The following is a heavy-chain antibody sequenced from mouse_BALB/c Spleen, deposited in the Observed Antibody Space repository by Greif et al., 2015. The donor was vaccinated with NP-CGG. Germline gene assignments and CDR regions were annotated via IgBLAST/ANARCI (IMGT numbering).Heavy chain of an antibody. CDR3: ARLRDYDKGIPFDY. V-gene: IGHV1-26*01. Sequence: EVQLQQSGPELVKPGASMKISCKASGYSFTGYTMNWVKQSHGKNLEWIGPINPYDGGTSYNQKFKGKATLTVDKSSSTAYMELLSLTSEDSAVYYCARLRDYDKGIPFDYWGQGTTLTVSS. J-gene: IGHJ2*01. CDR2: INPYDGGT. D-gene: IGHD2-4*01. CDR1: GYSFTGYT.